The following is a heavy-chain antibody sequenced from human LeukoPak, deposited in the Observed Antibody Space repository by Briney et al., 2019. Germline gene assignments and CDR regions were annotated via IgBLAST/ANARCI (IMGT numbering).Heavy chain of an antibody. CDR3: ARDPQLWSRVYYYGMDV. J-gene: IGHJ6*02. V-gene: IGHV3-30-3*01. CDR2: ISYDGSNK. D-gene: IGHD5-18*01. Sequence: GGSLRLSCAASGFTFSSYAMHWVRQAPGKGLEWVAVISYDGSNKYYADSVKGRFTISRDNSKNTLYLQMNSLRAEDTAVYYCARDPQLWSRVYYYGMDVWGQGTTVTVSS. CDR1: GFTFSSYA.